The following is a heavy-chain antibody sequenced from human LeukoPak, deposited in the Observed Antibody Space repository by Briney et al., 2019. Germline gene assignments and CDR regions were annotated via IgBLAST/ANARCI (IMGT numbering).Heavy chain of an antibody. CDR1: GYTFTSYD. V-gene: IGHV1-8*01. CDR2: MNPNSGNT. CDR3: ARGNKARRGVIAAAGSRYYFDY. D-gene: IGHD6-13*01. Sequence: ASVKVSCKASGYTFTSYDINWVRQAPGQGLEWMGWMNPNSGNTGYAQKFQGRVTMTRNTSISTAYMELSSLRSEDTAVYYCARGNKARRGVIAAAGSRYYFDYWGQGTLVTVSS. J-gene: IGHJ4*02.